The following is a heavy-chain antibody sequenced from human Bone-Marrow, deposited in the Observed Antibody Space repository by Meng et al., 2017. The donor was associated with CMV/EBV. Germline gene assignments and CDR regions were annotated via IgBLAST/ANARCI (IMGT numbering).Heavy chain of an antibody. CDR2: INPSSGGT. Sequence: YSFTGYYIHWVRQAPGQGLEWMGWINPSSGGTNYAQKFQGRVTMTRDTSISTAYMELSRLRSDDTAVYYCARGHYDFWSGYRAEYFQYWGQGTLVTVSS. V-gene: IGHV1-2*02. D-gene: IGHD3-3*01. CDR1: YSFTGYY. CDR3: ARGHYDFWSGYRAEYFQY. J-gene: IGHJ1*01.